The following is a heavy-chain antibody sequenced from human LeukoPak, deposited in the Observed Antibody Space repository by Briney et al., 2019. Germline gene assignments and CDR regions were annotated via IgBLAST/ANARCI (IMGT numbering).Heavy chain of an antibody. V-gene: IGHV3-21*06. J-gene: IGHJ4*02. D-gene: IGHD5-24*01. CDR2: ISSSSSYT. CDR1: GFTFSDYS. CDR3: TRVGYIDEGIDY. Sequence: GGSLRLSCGASGFTFSDYSMNWVRQAPGKGLEWVSSISSSSSYTHYADSVKGRFTISRDNARNSLYLQMNSLRAEDTAIYYCTRVGYIDEGIDYWGQGTLVTVSS.